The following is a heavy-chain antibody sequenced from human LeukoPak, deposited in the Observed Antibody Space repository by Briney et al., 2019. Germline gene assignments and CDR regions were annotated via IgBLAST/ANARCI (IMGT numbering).Heavy chain of an antibody. CDR2: INPNSGGT. CDR1: GYTFTGYY. V-gene: IGHV1-2*02. J-gene: IGHJ4*02. CDR3: ARGYYGSGSYYTLGY. Sequence: ASVKVSCKASGYTFTGYYMHWVRQAPGQGLEWMGWINPNSGGTNYAQKFQGRVTMTRDTSISTAYMELSRLRSDDTAVYYCARGYYGSGSYYTLGYWGQGTLVTVSS. D-gene: IGHD3-10*01.